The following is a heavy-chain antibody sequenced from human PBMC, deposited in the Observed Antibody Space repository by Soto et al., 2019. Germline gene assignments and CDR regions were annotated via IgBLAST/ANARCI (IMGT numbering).Heavy chain of an antibody. CDR1: GFTFSSYA. Sequence: GGSLRLSCAASGFTFSSYAMSWVRQAPGKGLEWVSAISGSGGSTYYADSVKGRFTISRDNSKNTLYLQMNSLRAEDTAVYYCAKELDPTPSAAGHINWFDPWGQGTLVTVSS. J-gene: IGHJ5*02. V-gene: IGHV3-23*01. D-gene: IGHD6-13*01. CDR2: ISGSGGST. CDR3: AKELDPTPSAAGHINWFDP.